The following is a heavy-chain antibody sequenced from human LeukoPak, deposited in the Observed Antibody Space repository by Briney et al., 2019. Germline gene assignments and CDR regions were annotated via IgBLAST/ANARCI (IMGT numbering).Heavy chain of an antibody. CDR3: ARPIATSTFYYFDY. CDR2: IDPSDSYT. J-gene: IGHJ4*02. Sequence: GESLKISCKGSGYSFTSYWISWVRQMPGKGLEWMGRIDPSDSYTNYSPSFQGHVTISADKSISTAYLQWSSLKASDTAIYYCARPIATSTFYYFDYWGQGTLVTVSS. CDR1: GYSFTSYW. D-gene: IGHD2/OR15-2a*01. V-gene: IGHV5-10-1*01.